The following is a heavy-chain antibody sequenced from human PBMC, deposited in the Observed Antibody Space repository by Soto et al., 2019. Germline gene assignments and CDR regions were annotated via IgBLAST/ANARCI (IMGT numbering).Heavy chain of an antibody. V-gene: IGHV1-8*01. J-gene: IGHJ3*01. CDR1: GLAFPIDD. Sequence: QVQLVQSGAEVKKPGASVQVSCKASGLAFPIDDIIWVRQTIGQGLEFMGWMNPSGRNTGYAQKFQGRATFTWNTPTRTAYMDLSGLRSEDTAVYYCARYRTTVPVAFDVWGQGTMVTVSS. D-gene: IGHD4-4*01. CDR2: MNPSGRNT. CDR3: ARYRTTVPVAFDV.